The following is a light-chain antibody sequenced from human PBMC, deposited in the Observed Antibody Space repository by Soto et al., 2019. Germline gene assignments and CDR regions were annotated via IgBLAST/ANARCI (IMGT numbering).Light chain of an antibody. J-gene: IGLJ3*02. CDR1: SSDVGRYNY. V-gene: IGLV2-14*03. CDR2: DVS. Sequence: QSALTQPASVSGSPGQSITISCTGTSSDVGRYNYVSWYQQHPGKAPKPMIYDVSNRPSGVSNRFSGSKSGNTASLTISGLQAEDEADYYCSSYTSSSTAVFGGGTQLTVL. CDR3: SSYTSSSTAV.